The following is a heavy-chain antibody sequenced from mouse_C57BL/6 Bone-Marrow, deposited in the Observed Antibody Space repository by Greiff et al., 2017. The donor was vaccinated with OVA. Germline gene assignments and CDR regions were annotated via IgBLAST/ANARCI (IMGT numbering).Heavy chain of an antibody. V-gene: IGHV1-81*01. D-gene: IGHD2-5*01. CDR1: GYTFTSYG. CDR3: AREGAYYSNYVGFAY. Sequence: VKLQESGAELARPGASVKLSCKASGYTFTSYGISWVKQRTGQGLEWIGEIYPRSGNTYYNEKFKGKATLTAYKSSSTAYMELRSLTSEDSAVYFCAREGAYYSNYVGFAYWGQGTLVTVSA. CDR2: IYPRSGNT. J-gene: IGHJ3*01.